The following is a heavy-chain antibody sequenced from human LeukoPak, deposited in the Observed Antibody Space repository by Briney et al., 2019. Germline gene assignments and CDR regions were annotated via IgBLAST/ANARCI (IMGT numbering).Heavy chain of an antibody. CDR3: ASCGGDCYSGYYYMDV. V-gene: IGHV1-2*02. CDR1: GYTFTGYY. J-gene: IGHJ6*03. D-gene: IGHD2-21*02. Sequence: ASVKVSCKASGYTFTGYYMHWVRQAPGQRLEWMGWINPNGADTNYAQKFKGRVTMTRDTSISTAYMELSRLRSDDTAVYYCASCGGDCYSGYYYMDVWGKGTTVTISS. CDR2: INPNGADT.